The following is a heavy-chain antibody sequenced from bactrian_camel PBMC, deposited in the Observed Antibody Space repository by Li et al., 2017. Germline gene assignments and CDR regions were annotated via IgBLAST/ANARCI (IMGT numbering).Heavy chain of an antibody. J-gene: IGHJ6*01. CDR2: INSGGGST. D-gene: IGHD6*01. CDR3: AASLGGSWWDFGY. CDR1: GFTFSSYA. V-gene: IGHV3S40*01. Sequence: VQLVESGGGLVQPGGSLRLSCAASGFTFSSYAMSWVRQAPGKGLEWVSAINSGGGSTNYADSVKGRFTISQDSSKNTWYLQMNSLKTEDMAMYYCAASLGGSWWDFGYWGQGTQVTV.